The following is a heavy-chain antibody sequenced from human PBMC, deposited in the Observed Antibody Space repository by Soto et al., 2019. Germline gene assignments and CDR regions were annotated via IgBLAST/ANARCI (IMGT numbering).Heavy chain of an antibody. CDR1: GYSFTSYW. CDR3: ARRVYSSSWPEGNWFDP. D-gene: IGHD6-13*01. Sequence: PGESLKISCKGSGYSFTSYWISWVRQMPGKGLEWMGRIDPSDSYTNYSPSFQGHVTISADKSISTAYLQWSSLKASDTAMYYCARRVYSSSWPEGNWFDPWGQGTLVTVSS. J-gene: IGHJ5*02. V-gene: IGHV5-10-1*01. CDR2: IDPSDSYT.